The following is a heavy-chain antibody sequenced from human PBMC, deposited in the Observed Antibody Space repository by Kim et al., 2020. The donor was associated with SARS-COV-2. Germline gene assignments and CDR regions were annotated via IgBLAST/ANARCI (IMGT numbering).Heavy chain of an antibody. D-gene: IGHD3-16*01. V-gene: IGHV4-34*01. CDR1: GGSFSGYY. J-gene: IGHJ5*02. CDR3: ARGPLWQPLPPRLGWFDP. CDR2: INHSGST. Sequence: SETLSLTCAVYGGSFSGYYWSWIRQPPGKGLEWIGEINHSGSTNYNPSLKSRVTISVDTSKNQFSLKLSSVTAADTAVYYCARGPLWQPLPPRLGWFDPWGQGTLVTVSS.